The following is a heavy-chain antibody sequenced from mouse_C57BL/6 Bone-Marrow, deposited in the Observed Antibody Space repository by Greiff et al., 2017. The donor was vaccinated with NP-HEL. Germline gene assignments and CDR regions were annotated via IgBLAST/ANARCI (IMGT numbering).Heavy chain of an antibody. D-gene: IGHD2-4*01. J-gene: IGHJ3*01. Sequence: QVQLQQPGAELVRPGTSVKLSCKASGYTFTSYWMPWVKQRPGQGLEWIGVIDPSDSYTNYNQKFKGKATLTVDTSSSTAYMQLSSLTSEDSVVYYCARVDDYDGGLAYGGQGTLVTVSA. CDR1: GYTFTSYW. CDR3: ARVDDYDGGLAY. CDR2: IDPSDSYT. V-gene: IGHV1-59*01.